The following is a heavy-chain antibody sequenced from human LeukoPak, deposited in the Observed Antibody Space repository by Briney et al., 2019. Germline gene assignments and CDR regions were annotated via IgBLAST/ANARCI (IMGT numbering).Heavy chain of an antibody. Sequence: ASVKVSCKASGYTFTSYGISWVRQAPGQGLEWMGWISAYNCNTNYAQKLQGRVTMTTDTSTSTAYMELRSLRSDDTAVYYCARWGQYYYDSSGYNDYWGQGTLVTVSS. D-gene: IGHD3-22*01. CDR2: ISAYNCNT. CDR3: ARWGQYYYDSSGYNDY. CDR1: GYTFTSYG. V-gene: IGHV1-18*01. J-gene: IGHJ4*02.